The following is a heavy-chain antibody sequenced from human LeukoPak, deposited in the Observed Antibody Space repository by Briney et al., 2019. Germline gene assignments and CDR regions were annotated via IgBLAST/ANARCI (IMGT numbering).Heavy chain of an antibody. CDR1: GGSFSGYY. D-gene: IGHD3-22*01. Sequence: KPSETLSLTCAVYGGSFSGYYWSWIRQPPGKGLEWIGEINHSGSTNYNPSLKSRVTISVDTSKNQFSLKLSSVTAADTAVYYCARGAVNYYDSSGSPKYYFDYWGQGTLVTVSS. CDR2: INHSGST. J-gene: IGHJ4*02. CDR3: ARGAVNYYDSSGSPKYYFDY. V-gene: IGHV4-34*01.